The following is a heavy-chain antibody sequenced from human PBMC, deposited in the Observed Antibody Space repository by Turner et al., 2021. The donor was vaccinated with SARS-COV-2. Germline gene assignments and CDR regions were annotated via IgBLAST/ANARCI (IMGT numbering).Heavy chain of an antibody. CDR3: ATSEFAGYYDRQAMSPLPY. CDR2: FEPDEGET. V-gene: IGHV1-24*01. CDR1: GHTLRELA. J-gene: IGHJ4*02. Sequence: QVRLVQSGAEVKKPGASVKVSCKVSGHTLRELAFHCVRQAPGKGLEWMGGFEPDEGETIYAQTFQGRVTMTEDTSTDTAYMKLGSLTSEDSALYFCATSEFAGYYDRQAMSPLPYWGQGTLVTVSS. D-gene: IGHD3-22*01.